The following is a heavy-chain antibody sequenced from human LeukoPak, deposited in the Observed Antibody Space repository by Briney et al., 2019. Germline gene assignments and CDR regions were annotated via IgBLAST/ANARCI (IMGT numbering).Heavy chain of an antibody. CDR3: AKDSAVVVISMAFDY. CDR2: ISWNSGSI. CDR1: GFTFDDYA. J-gene: IGHJ4*02. D-gene: IGHD3-22*01. Sequence: GGSLRLSCAASGFTFDDYAMHWVRQAPGKGLEWVSGISWNSGSIGYADSVKGRFTISRDNAKNSLYLQMNSQRAEDTALYYCAKDSAVVVISMAFDYWGQGTLVTVSS. V-gene: IGHV3-9*01.